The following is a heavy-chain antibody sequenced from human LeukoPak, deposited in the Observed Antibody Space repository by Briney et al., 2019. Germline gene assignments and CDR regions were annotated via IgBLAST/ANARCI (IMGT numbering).Heavy chain of an antibody. CDR3: ARAGSGSHRYYYYYMDV. CDR2: INHSGST. J-gene: IGHJ6*03. V-gene: IGHV4-34*01. Sequence: SETLSLTCAVYGGSFSGYYWSWIRQPPGKGLERIGEINHSGSTNYNPSLKSRVTISVDTSKNQFSLKLSSVTAADTAVYYCARAGSGSHRYYYYYMDVWGKGTTVTISS. CDR1: GGSFSGYY. D-gene: IGHD3-10*01.